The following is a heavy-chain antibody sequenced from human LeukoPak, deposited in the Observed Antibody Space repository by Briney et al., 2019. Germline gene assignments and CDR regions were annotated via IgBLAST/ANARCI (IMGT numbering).Heavy chain of an antibody. D-gene: IGHD3-22*01. V-gene: IGHV1-2*02. CDR1: GYTFSGYY. CDR3: ARVVLYSDSIGYYGY. CDR2: INPKSGGT. Sequence: ASVKVSCKASGYTFSGYYIHWVRQAPRQGLEWLGWINPKSGGTNYAQKFQGRVTMTSDTSIGTAYMELSGLKSDDTAVYYCARVVLYSDSIGYYGYWGQGTLVTVSS. J-gene: IGHJ4*02.